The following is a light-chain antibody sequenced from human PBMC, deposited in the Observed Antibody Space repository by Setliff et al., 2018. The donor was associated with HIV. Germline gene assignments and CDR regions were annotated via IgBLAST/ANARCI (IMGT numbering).Light chain of an antibody. CDR2: NIN. CDR1: TGAVTGDYY. V-gene: IGLV7-43*01. J-gene: IGLJ2*01. Sequence: QAVVTQEPSLTVSPGGTVTLTCASSTGAVTGDYYPYWFQQKAGQAPRALIYNINNKHSWTPARFSGSLLGGKAALTLSGVQPEDEADYYCLLQYDSARFFGGGTKSPS. CDR3: LLQYDSARF.